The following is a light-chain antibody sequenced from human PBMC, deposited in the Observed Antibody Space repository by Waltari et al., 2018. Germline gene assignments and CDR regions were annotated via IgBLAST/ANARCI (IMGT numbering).Light chain of an antibody. CDR2: DAS. CDR1: QGIASR. J-gene: IGKJ1*01. V-gene: IGKV1-12*01. Sequence: DIQMTQSHSSVSASVGDRVTLLWRASQGIASRLAWYQQKPGKAPKLLIYDASSLHSGVPSRFSGSGSGTDFTLTIRSLQPEDFATYYCQQVNSFPRTFGQGTKVEVK. CDR3: QQVNSFPRT.